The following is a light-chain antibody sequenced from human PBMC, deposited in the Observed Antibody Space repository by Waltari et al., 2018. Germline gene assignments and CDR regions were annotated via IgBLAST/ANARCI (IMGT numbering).Light chain of an antibody. CDR2: SNN. CDR1: KSNVGSTP. CDR3: AAWDGGLNGLI. J-gene: IGLJ2*01. Sequence: QSVLSHPPSESGTPGPRVTISRSGTKSNVGSTPVNRYQHLPGTSPKLLIYSNNHRPSGVPDRFSASKSGTSASLAISGLQSEDEGDYYCAAWDGGLNGLIFGGGTKLTVL. V-gene: IGLV1-44*01.